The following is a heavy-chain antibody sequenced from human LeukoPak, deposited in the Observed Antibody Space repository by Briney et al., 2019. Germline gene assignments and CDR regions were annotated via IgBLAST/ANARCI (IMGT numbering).Heavy chain of an antibody. J-gene: IGHJ4*02. Sequence: ASVKVSCMASGYTFTGYYMHWVRQAPGQGLEWMGWINPNNGGTNYAQKFQGRVTMTRDTSISTAYMELSRLRSDDTAVYYCARISEWEPVDYWGQGTLVTVSS. CDR1: GYTFTGYY. CDR2: INPNNGGT. V-gene: IGHV1-2*02. CDR3: ARISEWEPVDY. D-gene: IGHD1-26*01.